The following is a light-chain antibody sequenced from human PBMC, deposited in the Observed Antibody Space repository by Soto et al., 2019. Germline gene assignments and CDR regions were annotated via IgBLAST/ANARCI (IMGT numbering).Light chain of an antibody. Sequence: QSALTQPRSMSGSPGQSVTISCTGTSSDVGGYKYVSWYQQHPGKAPKLIIYDVNKRPSGVPDRFSGSKSGNTASLTISGLQAEDEADYYCCSYAGSYTVIFGGGTKLTVL. CDR1: SSDVGGYKY. J-gene: IGLJ2*01. CDR3: CSYAGSYTVI. CDR2: DVN. V-gene: IGLV2-11*01.